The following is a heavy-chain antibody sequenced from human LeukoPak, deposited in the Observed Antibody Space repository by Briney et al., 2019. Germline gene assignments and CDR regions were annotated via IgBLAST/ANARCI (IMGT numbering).Heavy chain of an antibody. CDR1: GFTFSSYA. D-gene: IGHD1-26*01. Sequence: GRSLRLSCAASGFTFSSYAMHWVRQAPGKGLEWVAVISYDGSNKYYADSVKGRFTISRDNSKNTLYLQMNSLRAEDTAVYYCAKEGDLVGVTYYFDYWGQGTLVTVSS. J-gene: IGHJ4*02. CDR2: ISYDGSNK. CDR3: AKEGDLVGVTYYFDY. V-gene: IGHV3-30-3*01.